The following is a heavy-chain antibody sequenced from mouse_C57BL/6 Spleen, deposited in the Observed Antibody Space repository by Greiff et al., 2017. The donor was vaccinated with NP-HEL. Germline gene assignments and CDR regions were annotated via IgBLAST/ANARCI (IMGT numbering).Heavy chain of an antibody. CDR2: IYPGSGST. CDR3: ARSSYYGSSFDY. J-gene: IGHJ2*01. CDR1: GYTFTSYW. D-gene: IGHD1-1*01. Sequence: QVQLQQSGAELVKPGASVKMSCKASGYTFTSYWITWVKQRPGQGLEWIGDIYPGSGSTNYNEKFKSKATLTVDTSSSTAYMQLSSLTSEDSAVYYCARSSYYGSSFDYWGQGTTLTVSS. V-gene: IGHV1-55*01.